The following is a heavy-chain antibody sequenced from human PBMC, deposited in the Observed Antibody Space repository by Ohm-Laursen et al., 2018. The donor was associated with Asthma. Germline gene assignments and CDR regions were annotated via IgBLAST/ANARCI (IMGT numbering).Heavy chain of an antibody. CDR3: ARVVMTTVTTDDAFDI. V-gene: IGHV1-46*01. CDR1: GYTFTSYY. J-gene: IGHJ3*02. Sequence: ASVKVFCKASGYTFTSYYMHWVRQAPGQGLEWMGIINPSGGSTSYAQKFQGRVTMTRDTSTSTVYMELSSLRSEDTAVYYCARVVMTTVTTDDAFDIWGQGTMVTVSS. CDR2: INPSGGST. D-gene: IGHD4-17*01.